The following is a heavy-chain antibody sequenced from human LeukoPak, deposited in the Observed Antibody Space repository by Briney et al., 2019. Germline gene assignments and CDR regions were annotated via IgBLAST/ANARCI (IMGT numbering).Heavy chain of an antibody. CDR1: GFSFSTFS. J-gene: IGHJ6*02. CDR2: IKPDGSEK. V-gene: IGHV3-7*03. D-gene: IGHD6-19*01. Sequence: GGSLRLSCAASGFSFSTFSMAWVRQAPGKGLEWVANIKPDGSEKYYVDSVKGRFTISRDNSKNTLYLQMNSLRAEDTAVYYCAKGQGYSSGWYGNYYYGMDVWGQGTTVTVSS. CDR3: AKGQGYSSGWYGNYYYGMDV.